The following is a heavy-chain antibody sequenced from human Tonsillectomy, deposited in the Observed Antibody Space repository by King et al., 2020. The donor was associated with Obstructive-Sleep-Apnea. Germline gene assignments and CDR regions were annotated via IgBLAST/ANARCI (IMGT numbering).Heavy chain of an antibody. V-gene: IGHV1-18*01. CDR2: INPNNGNT. Sequence: VQLVQSGAEVKKPGASEKFSCKTSGYTFGTYGITWVRQAPGQGLEWMGWINPNNGNTDYAQKLQGRVTMTTDASTTTAYMELRSLRSDDTAVYYCATFSSAWYFDYWGQGTLVTVSS. D-gene: IGHD6-19*01. CDR1: GYTFGTYG. J-gene: IGHJ4*02. CDR3: ATFSSAWYFDY.